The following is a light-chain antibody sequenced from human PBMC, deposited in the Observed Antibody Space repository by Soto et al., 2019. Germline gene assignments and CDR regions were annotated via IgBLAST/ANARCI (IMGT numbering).Light chain of an antibody. CDR3: QQYGASPPYT. V-gene: IGKV3-20*01. CDR2: AAS. J-gene: IGKJ2*01. CDR1: RSFASSY. Sequence: EIVLTQSPGTLSLSPGERATLSCRASRSFASSYLAWYQQRPGQAPRLLIYAASNRATGIPDRFSGSGSGTDFTLTINRLEAEDSAVYYCQQYGASPPYTFGQGTKVDIK.